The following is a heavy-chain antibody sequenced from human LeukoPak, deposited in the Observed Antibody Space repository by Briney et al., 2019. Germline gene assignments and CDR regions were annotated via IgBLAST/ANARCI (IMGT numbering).Heavy chain of an antibody. V-gene: IGHV3-11*04. J-gene: IGHJ4*02. CDR1: GFTFSDYY. CDR2: ISSSGTTI. CDR3: ARDGDYVWGSYRRFDY. Sequence: GGSLRLSXAASGFTFSDYYMSWIRRAPGKGLEWVSYISSSGTTIYYADSVKGRFTISRDNAKNSLYLQMNSLRAEDTAVYYCARDGDYVWGSYRRFDYWGQGTLVTVSS. D-gene: IGHD3-16*02.